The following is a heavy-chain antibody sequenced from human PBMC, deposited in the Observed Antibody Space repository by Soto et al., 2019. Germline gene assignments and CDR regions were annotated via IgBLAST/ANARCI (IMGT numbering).Heavy chain of an antibody. Sequence: SVKVSCKASGGTFSSYAISWVRQAPGQGLEWMGGIIPIFGTANYAQKFQGRVTITADESTSTAYMELSSLRSEDTAVYYCARVSGSYDNWFDPWGQGTLVTVSS. CDR1: GGTFSSYA. D-gene: IGHD1-26*01. CDR3: ARVSGSYDNWFDP. CDR2: IIPIFGTA. J-gene: IGHJ5*02. V-gene: IGHV1-69*13.